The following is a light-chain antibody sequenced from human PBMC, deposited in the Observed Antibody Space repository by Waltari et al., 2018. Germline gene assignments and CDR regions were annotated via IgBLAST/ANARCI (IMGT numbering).Light chain of an antibody. CDR3: QQYKDLPRT. Sequence: DIQMTQSPSSMSASVGARVSITCQASQDISIYLSWYQKKPGKAPKVLIYDASNLETGVPSRFTGSRSGTDFTFTISSLQPEDIATYYCQQYKDLPRTFGQGTKVEI. J-gene: IGKJ1*01. CDR1: QDISIY. CDR2: DAS. V-gene: IGKV1-33*01.